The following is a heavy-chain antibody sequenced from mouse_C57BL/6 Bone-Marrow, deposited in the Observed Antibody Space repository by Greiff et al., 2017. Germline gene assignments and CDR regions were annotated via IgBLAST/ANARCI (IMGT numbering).Heavy chain of an antibody. D-gene: IGHD1-1*01. J-gene: IGHJ2*01. CDR2: IYPGDGDT. CDR3: ARNGVYYYGSSYFDY. V-gene: IGHV1-82*01. CDR1: GYAFSSSW. Sequence: QVQLQQSGPELVKPGASVKIPCKASGYAFSSSWMNWVKQRPGKGLEWIGRIYPGDGDTNYNGKFKGKATLTADKSSSTAYMQLSSLTSEDSTVYFCARNGVYYYGSSYFDYWGQGTTLTVSS.